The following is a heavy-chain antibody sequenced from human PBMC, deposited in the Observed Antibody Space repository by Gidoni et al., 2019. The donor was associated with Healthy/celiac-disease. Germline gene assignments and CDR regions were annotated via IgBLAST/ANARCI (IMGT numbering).Heavy chain of an antibody. D-gene: IGHD3-3*01. CDR2: INPTRGAT. V-gene: IGHV1-2*06. J-gene: IGHJ4*02. CDR1: GDTFTGYY. Sequence: QVQLGQSGAEVKKPGASVKVSCKASGDTFTGYYMHWVRQAPGQGLEWMGRINPTRGATNYPQNFQGRVPMTSSPSITPPYMELSRLRSDATAVYYCARGGGITIFGVVTLDFDYWGQGTLVTVSS. CDR3: ARGGGITIFGVVTLDFDY.